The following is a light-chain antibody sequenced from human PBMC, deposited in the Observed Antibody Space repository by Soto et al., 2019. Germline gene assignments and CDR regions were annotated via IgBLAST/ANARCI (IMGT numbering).Light chain of an antibody. CDR2: DVS. CDR3: ISYSSSTTPVL. V-gene: IGLV2-14*03. CDR1: SGDVGGYDY. Sequence: QSALTQPASVSGSPGQSITISCTGTSGDVGGYDYVSWYQQHPVKAPKLMICDVSDRPSGVSNRFSGSQSGNTASLTISGLQAEEEADYYCISYSSSTTPVLFGAGTKLTVL. J-gene: IGLJ2*01.